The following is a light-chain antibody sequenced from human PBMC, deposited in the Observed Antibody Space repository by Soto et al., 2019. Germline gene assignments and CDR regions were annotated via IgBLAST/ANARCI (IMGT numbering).Light chain of an antibody. CDR3: CSYAGSSIL. CDR1: SSDVGSYNL. V-gene: IGLV2-23*02. J-gene: IGLJ2*01. CDR2: EVS. Sequence: QSALTQPASVSGSTRQSITISCTGTSSDVGSYNLVSWYQQHPGKAPKQMIYEVSKRPSGVSNRFSGSKSGNRASLTISGLQAEDEADYYCCSYAGSSILFGGGTKVTVL.